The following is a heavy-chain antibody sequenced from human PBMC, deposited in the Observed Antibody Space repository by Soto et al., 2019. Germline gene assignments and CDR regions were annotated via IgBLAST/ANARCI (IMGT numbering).Heavy chain of an antibody. J-gene: IGHJ4*02. V-gene: IGHV1-69*06. D-gene: IGHD3-3*01. Sequence: QERLVQSGAEVRKPGSSVKVSCKVTGGTSTRYDINWVRQAPGQGLEWMGGIVPMFGTSKYAHKFQGRVTMTADTSTNIAYMELRSLRSEDTAVYYCNRGSEYDCWSGYVWGQGTLGSVSS. CDR1: GGTSTRYD. CDR3: NRGSEYDCWSGYV. CDR2: IVPMFGTS.